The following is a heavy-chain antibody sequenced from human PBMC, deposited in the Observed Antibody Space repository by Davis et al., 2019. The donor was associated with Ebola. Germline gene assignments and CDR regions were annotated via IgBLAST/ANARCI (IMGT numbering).Heavy chain of an antibody. Sequence: MPSETLSLTCTVSGYSISSGYYWGWIRQPPGKGLEWIGSIYYSGSTYYNPSLKSRVTISVDTSKNQFSLKLSSVTAADTAVYYCAREIAAAVDYWGQGTLVTVSS. CDR1: GYSISSGYY. V-gene: IGHV4-38-2*02. D-gene: IGHD6-13*01. CDR2: IYYSGST. J-gene: IGHJ4*02. CDR3: AREIAAAVDY.